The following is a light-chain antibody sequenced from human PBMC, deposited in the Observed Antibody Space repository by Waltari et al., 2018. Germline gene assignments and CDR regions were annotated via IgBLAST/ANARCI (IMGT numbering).Light chain of an antibody. Sequence: DIVMTQSPDSLAVSLGERATINCKSSQSVLYSSNNKNYLAWYQQKPGQPPKQLIYWASTRDSGVPARCSGSGSGTDFTLTISSLQAEDVAVYYCQQYYTSPQLTFGGGTKVEIK. CDR1: QSVLYSSNNKNY. CDR2: WAS. V-gene: IGKV4-1*01. CDR3: QQYYTSPQLT. J-gene: IGKJ4*01.